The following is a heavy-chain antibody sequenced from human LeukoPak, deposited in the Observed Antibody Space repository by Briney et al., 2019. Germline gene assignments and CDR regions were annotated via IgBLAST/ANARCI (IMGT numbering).Heavy chain of an antibody. J-gene: IGHJ6*02. Sequence: PGRSLRLSCAASGFTFDDYAMHWVRHAPGKGLEWVSGISWNSGSIGYADSVKGRFTISRDNAKNSLYLQMNSLRAEDTAVYYCARDHIGSGWDYYYNMDVWGQGTTVTVSS. CDR1: GFTFDDYA. CDR2: ISWNSGSI. CDR3: ARDHIGSGWDYYYNMDV. V-gene: IGHV3-9*01. D-gene: IGHD6-19*01.